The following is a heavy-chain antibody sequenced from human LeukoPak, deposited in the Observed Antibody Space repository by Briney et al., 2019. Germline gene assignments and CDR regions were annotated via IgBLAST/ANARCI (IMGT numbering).Heavy chain of an antibody. CDR2: ISGSGGST. CDR3: AKDGWWYTYCSSTSCSFDY. D-gene: IGHD2-2*01. J-gene: IGHJ4*02. CDR1: GFTFSSYA. Sequence: GGSLRLSCAASGFTFSSYAMSWVRQAPGKGLEWVSAISGSGGSTYYADSVKGRFTISRDNSKNTLYLQMNSLRAEDTAVYYCAKDGWWYTYCSSTSCSFDYWGQGTLVTVSS. V-gene: IGHV3-23*01.